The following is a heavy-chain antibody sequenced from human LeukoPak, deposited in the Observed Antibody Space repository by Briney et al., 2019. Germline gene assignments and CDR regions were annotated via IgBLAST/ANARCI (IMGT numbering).Heavy chain of an antibody. J-gene: IGHJ4*02. CDR1: GFTFSGSW. CDR3: ARSSFDWLFFDY. V-gene: IGHV3-7*01. Sequence: GGSLRLSCAASGFTFSGSWMSWVRQAPGKGLEWVANINQDGSAKNYLDSVKGRFTISRDNAKNSLYLQMNSLRAEDTAVYYCARSSFDWLFFDYWGQGTLVTVSS. D-gene: IGHD3-9*01. CDR2: INQDGSAK.